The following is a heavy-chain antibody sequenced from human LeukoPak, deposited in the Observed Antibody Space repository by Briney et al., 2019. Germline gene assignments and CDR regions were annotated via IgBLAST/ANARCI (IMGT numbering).Heavy chain of an antibody. J-gene: IGHJ5*02. CDR1: GGSTIYYY. V-gene: IGHV4-59*01. Sequence: SETLSLTCTVSGGSTIYYYWTWIRQSPGKGLEWIGQIYYTGSTYYNPSLKRRVTISVDTSRNQFSLTLTSVTAADTAVYHCARGGTYIDILSIDPWGEGTLVTVSS. CDR2: IYYTGST. CDR3: ARGGTYIDILSIDP. D-gene: IGHD3-9*01.